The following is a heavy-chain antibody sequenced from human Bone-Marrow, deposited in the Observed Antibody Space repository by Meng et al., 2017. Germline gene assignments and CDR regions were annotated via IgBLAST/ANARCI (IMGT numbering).Heavy chain of an antibody. J-gene: IGHJ4*02. CDR1: GGTFSSYA. Sequence: QVQWGQSVAEVKKPGSSVKVSCKASGGTFSSYAISWVRQAPGQGLEWMGGIIPIFGTANYAQKFQGRVTITTDESTSTAYMELSSLRSEDTAVYYCAGSLQITMVRGVMFDYWGQGTLVTVSS. CDR3: AGSLQITMVRGVMFDY. CDR2: IIPIFGTA. V-gene: IGHV1-69*05. D-gene: IGHD3-10*01.